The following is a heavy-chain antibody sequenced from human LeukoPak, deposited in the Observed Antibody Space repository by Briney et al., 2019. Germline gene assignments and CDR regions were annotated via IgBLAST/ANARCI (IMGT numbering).Heavy chain of an antibody. D-gene: IGHD3-22*01. V-gene: IGHV4-39*07. Sequence: TSETLSLTCTVSGGSISSSSYYWGWIRQPPGKWLEWIGSIYYSGSTYYNPSLKSRVTISVDTSKNQFSLKLSSVTAADTAVYYCARDWGSWVPDYYDSSGYYWFDPWGQGTLVTVSS. CDR1: GGSISSSSYY. CDR3: ARDWGSWVPDYYDSSGYYWFDP. CDR2: IYYSGST. J-gene: IGHJ5*02.